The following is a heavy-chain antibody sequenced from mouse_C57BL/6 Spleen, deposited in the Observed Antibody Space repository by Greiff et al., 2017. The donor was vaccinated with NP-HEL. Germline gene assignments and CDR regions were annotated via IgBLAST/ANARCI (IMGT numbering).Heavy chain of an antibody. D-gene: IGHD1-1*01. J-gene: IGHJ3*01. CDR1: GYTFTDYY. CDR2: IYPGSGNT. V-gene: IGHV1-76*01. CDR3: AREGYGSSTRFAY. Sequence: VQLQQSGAELVRPGASVKLSCKASGYTFTDYYINWVKQRPGQGLEWIARIYPGSGNTYYNEKFKGKATLTAEKSSSTAYMQLSSLTSEDSAVYFCAREGYGSSTRFAYWGQGTLVTVSA.